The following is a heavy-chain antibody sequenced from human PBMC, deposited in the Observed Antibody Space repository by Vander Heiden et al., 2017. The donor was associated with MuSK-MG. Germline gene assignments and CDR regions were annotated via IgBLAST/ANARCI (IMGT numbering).Heavy chain of an antibody. CDR2: IYYRGST. V-gene: IGHV4-39*01. CDR1: GGSISSSSYY. D-gene: IGHD1-26*01. CDR3: ARQVDYMDV. J-gene: IGHJ6*03. Sequence: QLQLQESGPGLVKPSETLSLTCTVSGGSISSSSYYWGWIRQPPGKGLEWIGSIYYRGSTDDNPSLKSRVTISGDTSKNQFSMKLSSVTAADTAVYYCARQVDYMDVWGKGTTVTVSS.